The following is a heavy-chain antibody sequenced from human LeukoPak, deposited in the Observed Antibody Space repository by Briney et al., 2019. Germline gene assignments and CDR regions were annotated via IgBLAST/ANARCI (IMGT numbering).Heavy chain of an antibody. Sequence: PGGSLRLSCAASGFTFSSYGMHWVRQAPGKGLEWVAFIRYDGSNKYYADYVKGRFTMSRDNSKNTLYLRMNSLRPEDTAVYYCARVSDYGAGRGGFEYWGQGTLVAVSS. J-gene: IGHJ4*02. CDR1: GFTFSSYG. V-gene: IGHV3-30*02. CDR2: IRYDGSNK. CDR3: ARVSDYGAGRGGFEY. D-gene: IGHD3-10*01.